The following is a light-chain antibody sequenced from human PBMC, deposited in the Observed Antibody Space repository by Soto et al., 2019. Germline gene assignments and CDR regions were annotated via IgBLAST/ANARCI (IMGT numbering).Light chain of an antibody. Sequence: EIVLTQSPATLSLSPGERATLSCRASQSFSSHLAWYQQKPGQAPRLLIYDASKRSTGIPDRFSGRGSGTDFTLTISSLEPEDFAVYYCQQRSNWPPVITFGQGTRLEIK. J-gene: IGKJ5*01. CDR1: QSFSSH. CDR2: DAS. V-gene: IGKV3-11*01. CDR3: QQRSNWPPVIT.